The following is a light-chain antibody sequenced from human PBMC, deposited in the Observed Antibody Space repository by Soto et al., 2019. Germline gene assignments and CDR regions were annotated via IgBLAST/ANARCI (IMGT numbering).Light chain of an antibody. Sequence: QSVLTQPASVSGSPGQSITISCTGNSSDVGGYNYVSWYQHHPGKAPKLIIYEVRNRPSGVSNRFSGAKSGNTASLTISGLQAEDEADYYCSSYRTGSAFYVFGSGTRSP. V-gene: IGLV2-14*01. CDR3: SSYRTGSAFYV. CDR1: SSDVGGYNY. J-gene: IGLJ1*01. CDR2: EVR.